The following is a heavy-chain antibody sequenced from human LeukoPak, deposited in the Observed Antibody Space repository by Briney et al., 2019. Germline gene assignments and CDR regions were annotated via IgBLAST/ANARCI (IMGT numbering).Heavy chain of an antibody. CDR1: GFTFSSYA. V-gene: IGHV3-23*01. CDR2: ISGSGGST. CDR3: AKGGSYYYGSGREVYFDY. D-gene: IGHD3-10*01. J-gene: IGHJ4*02. Sequence: GSLRLSCAASGFTFSSYAMSWVRQAPGKGLEWVSAISGSGGSTYYADSVKGRFTISRDNSKNTLYLQMNSLRAEDTAVYYCAKGGSYYYGSGREVYFDYWGQGTLVTVSS.